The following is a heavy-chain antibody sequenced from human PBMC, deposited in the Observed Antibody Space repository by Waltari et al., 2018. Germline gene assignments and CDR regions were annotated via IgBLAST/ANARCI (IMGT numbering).Heavy chain of an antibody. CDR1: GGSFSGYY. D-gene: IGHD6-6*01. J-gene: IGHJ3*02. CDR2: INHSGST. Sequence: QVQLQQWGAGLLKPSETLSLTCAVYGGSFSGYYWSWIRQPPGKGLEWIGEINHSGSTNYNPSLKSRVTISVDTSKNQFSLKLSSVTAADTAVYYCARKPTSSSFWGAFDIWGQGTMVTVSS. CDR3: ARKPTSSSFWGAFDI. V-gene: IGHV4-34*01.